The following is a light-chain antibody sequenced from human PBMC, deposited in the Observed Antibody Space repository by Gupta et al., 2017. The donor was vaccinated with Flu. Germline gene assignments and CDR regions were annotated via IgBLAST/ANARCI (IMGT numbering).Light chain of an antibody. CDR2: EVS. V-gene: IGLV2-23*02. J-gene: IGLJ3*02. CDR1: SSDVGAYNH. CDR3: CSHAGSTFWV. Sequence: QSALTQPASVSGSPGQSITVSCKGTSSDVGAYNHVYWDQQYPGKAPKVIMYEVSKRPSGVSNRFSGSKSGNTASLTISGLQAEDDADYYCCSHAGSTFWVFGGG.